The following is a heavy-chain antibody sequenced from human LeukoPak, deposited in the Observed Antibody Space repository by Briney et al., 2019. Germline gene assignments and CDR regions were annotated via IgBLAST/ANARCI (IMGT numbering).Heavy chain of an antibody. V-gene: IGHV3-48*02. Sequence: GGSLRLSCAASGFTFSGYDMNWVRQAPGKGLEWVSYISSNSRVIYYRDSVKGRFTISRDNAKNSLSLQMNSLRDEDTAVYYCARDLISGLTTRDDWGQGTLVTVSS. CDR2: ISSNSRVI. CDR3: ARDLISGLTTRDD. CDR1: GFTFSGYD. D-gene: IGHD4-11*01. J-gene: IGHJ4*02.